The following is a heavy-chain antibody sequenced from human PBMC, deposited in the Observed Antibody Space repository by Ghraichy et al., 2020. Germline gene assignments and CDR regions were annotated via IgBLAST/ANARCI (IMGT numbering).Heavy chain of an antibody. V-gene: IGHV4-39*07. CDR3: AINWFDP. J-gene: IGHJ5*02. CDR1: GGSISSSSYY. Sequence: ETLSLTCTVSGGSISSSSYYWGWIRQPSGKGPEWIGSIYYSGSTYYNPSLKSRVTISVDTSKNQFSLKLSSVTAADTAVYYCAINWFDPWGQGTLVTVSS. CDR2: IYYSGST.